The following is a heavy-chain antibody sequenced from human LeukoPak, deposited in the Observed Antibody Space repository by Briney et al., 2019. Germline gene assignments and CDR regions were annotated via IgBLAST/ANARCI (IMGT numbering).Heavy chain of an antibody. J-gene: IGHJ3*02. V-gene: IGHV3-64*01. CDR1: GFTFSSYA. D-gene: IGHD1-26*01. Sequence: GGSLRLSCAASGFTFSSYAMHWVRQAPGKGLEYVSAISSNGGSTYYANSVKGRFTISRDNSKNTLYLQMGSLRAEDMAVYYCASHPSSSGSYWSVAFDNWGQGTMVTVSS. CDR3: ASHPSSSGSYWSVAFDN. CDR2: ISSNGGST.